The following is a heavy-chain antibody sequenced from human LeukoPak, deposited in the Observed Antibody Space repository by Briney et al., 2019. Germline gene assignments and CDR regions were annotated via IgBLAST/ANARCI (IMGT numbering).Heavy chain of an antibody. CDR1: GFTFSSYA. Sequence: GGSRRLSCAASGFTFSSYAMSWVGKPPGKGLEWVSAIRGSGGSTYYADSVKGRFTISRDNSKNTLYLQMNSLRAEDTAVYYCATSWDYDILTGYSDHFDYWGQGTLVTVSS. J-gene: IGHJ4*02. CDR2: IRGSGGST. D-gene: IGHD3-9*01. CDR3: ATSWDYDILTGYSDHFDY. V-gene: IGHV3-23*01.